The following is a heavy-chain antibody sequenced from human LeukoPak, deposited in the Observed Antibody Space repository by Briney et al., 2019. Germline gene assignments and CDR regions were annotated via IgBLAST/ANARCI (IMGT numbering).Heavy chain of an antibody. CDR1: RFTFSSYV. J-gene: IGHJ4*02. CDR3: AREGTYDDYVFDY. CDR2: IWYDGDNK. D-gene: IGHD4-17*01. V-gene: IGHV3-30*02. Sequence: GGSLRLSCAASRFTFSSYVMHWVRPAPGKGLEGVALIWYDGDNKYYSDSVKGRFTMSRHNSRNTLYLQMNSLRPEDTAVYYCAREGTYDDYVFDYWGQGTLVTVSS.